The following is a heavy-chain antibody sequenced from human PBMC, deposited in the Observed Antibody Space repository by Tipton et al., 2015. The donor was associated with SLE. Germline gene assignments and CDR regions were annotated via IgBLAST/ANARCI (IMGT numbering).Heavy chain of an antibody. CDR1: GFTFSSYA. V-gene: IGHV3-23*01. J-gene: IGHJ3*02. D-gene: IGHD1-26*01. Sequence: SLRLSCAASGFTFSSYAMSWVRQAPGKGLEWVSAISGSGGSTYYADSVKGRFTISRDNSKNTLYLQMNSLRAEDTAVYYCAKDGVGANDADDAFDIWGQGTMVPVSS. CDR2: ISGSGGST. CDR3: AKDGVGANDADDAFDI.